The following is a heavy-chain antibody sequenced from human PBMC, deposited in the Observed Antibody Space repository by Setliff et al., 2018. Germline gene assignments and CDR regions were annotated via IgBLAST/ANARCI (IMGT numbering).Heavy chain of an antibody. CDR1: GFTFSSYS. CDR3: AKEAVNYYYYMDV. J-gene: IGHJ6*03. V-gene: IGHV3-21*04. CDR2: ISSSSSYI. D-gene: IGHD6-25*01. Sequence: AGGSLRLSCAASGFTFSSYSMNWVRQAPGKGLEWVSSISSSSSYIYYADSVKGRFTISRDNAKNTLYLQMNSLRVEDTAVYYCAKEAVNYYYYMDVWGKGTTVTVSS.